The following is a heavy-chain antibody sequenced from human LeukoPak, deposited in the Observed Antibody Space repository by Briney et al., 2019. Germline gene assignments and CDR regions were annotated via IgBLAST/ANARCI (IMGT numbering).Heavy chain of an antibody. CDR3: ARGECSSRGGDY. Sequence: ASVKVSCKASGYTFSSYGFTWVRQAPGHGLERMGWISAYNGNTNYAQKLQDRVTMTTDTSTSTAYMELRSLTSDDTAVYYCARGECSSRGGDYWGQGTLVTVSS. D-gene: IGHD2-2*01. J-gene: IGHJ4*02. V-gene: IGHV1-18*04. CDR1: GYTFSSYG. CDR2: ISAYNGNT.